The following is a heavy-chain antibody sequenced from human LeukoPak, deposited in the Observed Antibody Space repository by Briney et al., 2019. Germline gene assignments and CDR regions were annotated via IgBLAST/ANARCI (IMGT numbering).Heavy chain of an antibody. D-gene: IGHD4-17*01. J-gene: IGHJ4*02. CDR3: ASGDYRDRSRGFDY. CDR1: GFTFSASN. Sequence: GGSLRLSCAASGFTFSASNMSWIRQAPGKGLEWVSYISSSGSTIYYADSVKGRFTIPRDNAKNSLYLQMNSLRAEDTAVYYCASGDYRDRSRGFDYWGQGTLVTVSS. V-gene: IGHV3-11*01. CDR2: ISSSGSTI.